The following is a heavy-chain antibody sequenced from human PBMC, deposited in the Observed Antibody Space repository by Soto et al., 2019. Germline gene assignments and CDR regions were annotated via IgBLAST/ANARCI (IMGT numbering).Heavy chain of an antibody. CDR3: AKGYYGDYYYYYMDV. Sequence: PGGSLRLSCAASGFTFSSYAMSWVRQAPGKGLEWVSAISGSGGSTYYADSVKGRFTISRDNSKNTLYLQMNSLRAEDTAVYYCAKGYYGDYYYYYMDVWGKGTTVTVSS. CDR2: ISGSGGST. D-gene: IGHD4-17*01. V-gene: IGHV3-23*01. CDR1: GFTFSSYA. J-gene: IGHJ6*03.